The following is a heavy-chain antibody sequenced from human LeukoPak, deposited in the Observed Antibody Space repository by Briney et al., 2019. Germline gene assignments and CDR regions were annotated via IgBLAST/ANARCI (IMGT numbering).Heavy chain of an antibody. V-gene: IGHV5-51*01. Sequence: GESLKISCQSSGYNFTPYWIVWVRQMPGKGLEWMGITFAGYSYTIYSPSFQGQVTISVDKSISTAYLQWSSLKASDTAMYYCARRSGWYLFDYWGQGTLVTVSS. J-gene: IGHJ4*02. CDR2: TFAGYSYT. D-gene: IGHD6-19*01. CDR1: GYNFTPYW. CDR3: ARRSGWYLFDY.